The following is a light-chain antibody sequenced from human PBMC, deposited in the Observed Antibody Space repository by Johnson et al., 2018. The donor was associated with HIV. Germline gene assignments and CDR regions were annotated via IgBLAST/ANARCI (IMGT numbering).Light chain of an antibody. Sequence: QSVLTQPPSVSSAPGQKVTISCSGIGSNIGDNYVSWYQHLPGTAPRLLIYDDIKRPSGIPDRFSGSKSGTSATLGITGLQTGDAADYYCGTWDSSLSAGFFGTGTKVTVL. J-gene: IGLJ1*01. CDR3: GTWDSSLSAGF. CDR1: GSNIGDNY. V-gene: IGLV1-51*01. CDR2: DDI.